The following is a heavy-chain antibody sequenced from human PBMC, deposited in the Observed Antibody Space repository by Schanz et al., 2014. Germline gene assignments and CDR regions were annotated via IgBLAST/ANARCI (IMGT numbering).Heavy chain of an antibody. V-gene: IGHV4-61*02. CDR1: GGSIRSGTYY. CDR3: ARDTTWRLDL. D-gene: IGHD1-1*01. Sequence: QVQLQESGPGLVKPSQTLSLTCTVSGGSIRSGTYYWSWIRQPAGKAREWVGRVFPTGITIYNPSRKSQVTISRQPTNNQFSLTLPSLTAADTAVYYCARDTTWRLDLWGRGTLVTVSS. J-gene: IGHJ2*01. CDR2: VFPTGIT.